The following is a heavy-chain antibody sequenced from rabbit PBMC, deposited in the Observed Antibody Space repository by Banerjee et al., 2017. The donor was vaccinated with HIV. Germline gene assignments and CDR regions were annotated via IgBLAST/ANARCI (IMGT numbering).Heavy chain of an antibody. V-gene: IGHV1S40*01. CDR2: INTGSGRT. J-gene: IGHJ3*01. CDR1: GFSFSSSYY. Sequence: QSLEESGGDLVKPGASLTLTCTASGFSFSSSYYMCWVRQAPGKGLEWIGYINTGSGRTDYASWVNGRFTISRNTNQNTVTLQMTSLTAADTATYFCARYLESGWGGDLWGQGTLVTVS. CDR3: ARYLESGWGGDL. D-gene: IGHD4-1*01.